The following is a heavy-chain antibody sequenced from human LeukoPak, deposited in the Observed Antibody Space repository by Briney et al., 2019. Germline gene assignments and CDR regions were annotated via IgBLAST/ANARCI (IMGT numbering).Heavy chain of an antibody. J-gene: IGHJ4*02. CDR1: GFTFSSYS. D-gene: IGHD3-22*01. CDR3: AKHPGGINRIVAVMFDY. V-gene: IGHV3-23*01. CDR2: ISGSGGST. Sequence: PGGSLRLSCAASGFTFSSYSMNWVRQAPGKGLEGVSAISGSGGSTYYAGSVKGRFTIARDNPKNTLYLQMTSLRAEDTAVYYCAKHPGGINRIVAVMFDYWGQGTLVTVSS.